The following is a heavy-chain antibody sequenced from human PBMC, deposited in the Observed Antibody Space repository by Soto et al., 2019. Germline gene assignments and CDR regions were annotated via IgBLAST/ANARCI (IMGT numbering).Heavy chain of an antibody. CDR2: ISGSGADT. Sequence: PGGSLRLSCAPSGFIFSNYAMSWVRQARGKGLEWVSAISGSGADTYYTESVKGRFTISRDNFKNTLYLQMNSLRAEDTAVYYCAKDTGRGGGSVFDYWRQGTLVTVSS. CDR1: GFIFSNYA. J-gene: IGHJ4*02. CDR3: AKDTGRGGGSVFDY. V-gene: IGHV3-23*01. D-gene: IGHD2-15*01.